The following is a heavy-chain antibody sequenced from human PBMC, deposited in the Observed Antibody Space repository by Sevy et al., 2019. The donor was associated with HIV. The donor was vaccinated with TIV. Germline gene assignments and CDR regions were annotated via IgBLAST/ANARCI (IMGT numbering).Heavy chain of an antibody. V-gene: IGHV1-46*01. Sequence: ASVKVSCKASGYTFTSYYKHWVRQAPGQGLEWMGIINPSGGSRSYAQMFQGRVTMTRDTSTSTVYMELSSLRSEDTAVYYCARDRKLGHDAFDIWGQGTIVTVSS. CDR3: ARDRKLGHDAFDI. D-gene: IGHD7-27*01. J-gene: IGHJ3*02. CDR2: INPSGGSR. CDR1: GYTFTSYY.